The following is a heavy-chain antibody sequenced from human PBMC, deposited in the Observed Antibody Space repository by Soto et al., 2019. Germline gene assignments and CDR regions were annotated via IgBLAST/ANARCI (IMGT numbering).Heavy chain of an antibody. J-gene: IGHJ4*02. CDR2: IIPIFGTA. V-gene: IGHV1-69*01. Sequence: PGQGLEWMGGIIPIFGTANYAQKFQGSVTITADESTSTAYMELSSLRSEDTAVYYCARDDSSSWAPGYWGQGTLVTVSS. D-gene: IGHD6-13*01. CDR3: ARDDSSSWAPGY.